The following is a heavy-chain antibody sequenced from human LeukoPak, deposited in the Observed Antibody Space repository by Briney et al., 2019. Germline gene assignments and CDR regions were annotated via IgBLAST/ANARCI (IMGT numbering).Heavy chain of an antibody. Sequence: GGSLRLSCAASGFTFSSYEMNWVRQAPGKGLEWASYISSSGSTIYYADSVKGRFTISRDNAKNSLYLQMNSLRAEDTAVYYCASYYDYVWGSYRDDYWGQGTLVTVSS. CDR2: ISSSGSTI. D-gene: IGHD3-16*02. V-gene: IGHV3-48*03. CDR3: ASYYDYVWGSYRDDY. J-gene: IGHJ4*02. CDR1: GFTFSSYE.